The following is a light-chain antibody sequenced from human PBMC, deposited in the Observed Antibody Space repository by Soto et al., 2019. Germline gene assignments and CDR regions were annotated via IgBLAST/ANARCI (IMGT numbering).Light chain of an antibody. J-gene: IGKJ4*01. V-gene: IGKV1-33*01. CDR3: QHYDHLPPLS. Sequence: DIQMTQSPSSLSASVGDRVTITCQASQDIRNYLKWYQQKPGKAPNLLIYDASNLRAGVPSRFSGSGSGTEFTFTMSSLQPEDIATYYCQHYDHLPPLSFGGGTKVEIK. CDR1: QDIRNY. CDR2: DAS.